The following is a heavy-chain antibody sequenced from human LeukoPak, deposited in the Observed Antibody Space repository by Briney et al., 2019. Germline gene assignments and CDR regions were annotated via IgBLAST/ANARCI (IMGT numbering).Heavy chain of an antibody. CDR2: IRGKVNSYAT. CDR1: GFTFSGSA. D-gene: IGHD1-1*01. CDR3: ARDQRGYLYYMDV. V-gene: IGHV3-73*01. Sequence: GGSLRLSCEASGFTFSGSAIHWVRQASGKGLEWVGRIRGKVNSYATEYAASVKGRFTISRDNSKNTVYLQMNSLGAEDTAVYYCARDQRGYLYYMDVWGKGTTVTISS. J-gene: IGHJ6*03.